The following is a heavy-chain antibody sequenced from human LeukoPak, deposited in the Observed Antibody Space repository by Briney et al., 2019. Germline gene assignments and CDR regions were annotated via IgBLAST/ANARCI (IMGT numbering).Heavy chain of an antibody. V-gene: IGHV3-7*01. Sequence: GGSLRLSCAASGFTFSSYWMSWVRQAPGKGLEWVANIKQDGSEKYYVDSVKGRFTISRDNAKNSLYLQMNSLRAEDAAVYYCARDSPRSWYSNWFDPWGQGTLVTVSS. J-gene: IGHJ5*02. CDR3: ARDSPRSWYSNWFDP. CDR1: GFTFSSYW. D-gene: IGHD6-13*01. CDR2: IKQDGSEK.